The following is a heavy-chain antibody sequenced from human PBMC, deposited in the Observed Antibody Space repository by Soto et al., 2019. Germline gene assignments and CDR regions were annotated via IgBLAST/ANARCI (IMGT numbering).Heavy chain of an antibody. V-gene: IGHV4-59*01. CDR1: GGSISCYY. Sequence: PSETLSLTYTVSGGSISCYYWSWIRQPPGKGLEWIGYIYYSGSTNYNPSLKSRVTISVDTSKNQFSLKLSSVTAADTAVYYCARVLRRWNVKCMDVWGQGTTVTVSS. D-gene: IGHD1-1*01. CDR3: ARVLRRWNVKCMDV. J-gene: IGHJ6*02. CDR2: IYYSGST.